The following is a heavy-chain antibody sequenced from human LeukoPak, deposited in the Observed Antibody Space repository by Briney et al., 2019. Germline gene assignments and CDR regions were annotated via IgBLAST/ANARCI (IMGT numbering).Heavy chain of an antibody. Sequence: GRSLRLSCAASRFTFSSYGMHWVRQAPGKGLEWVAVISYDGSNKYYADSVKGRFTISRDNSKNTLYLQMNSLRAEDTAVYYCAREDRYCGGDCYSVDYWGQGTLVTVSS. CDR2: ISYDGSNK. J-gene: IGHJ4*02. CDR3: AREDRYCGGDCYSVDY. D-gene: IGHD2-21*02. V-gene: IGHV3-30*03. CDR1: RFTFSSYG.